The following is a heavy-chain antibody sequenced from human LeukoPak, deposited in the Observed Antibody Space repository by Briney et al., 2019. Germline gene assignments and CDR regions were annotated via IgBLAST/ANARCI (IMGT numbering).Heavy chain of an antibody. Sequence: SETLSLTCTVSGGSISSYYWSWIRQSPVKGLEWIGYIFPTGSAFYNPSLESRVTISLDTSENQFSLTLSSVTAADTAVYYCARRNHYFYYMDVWGKGATVTVSS. V-gene: IGHV4-4*09. J-gene: IGHJ6*03. CDR3: ARRNHYFYYMDV. CDR2: IFPTGSA. CDR1: GGSISSYY.